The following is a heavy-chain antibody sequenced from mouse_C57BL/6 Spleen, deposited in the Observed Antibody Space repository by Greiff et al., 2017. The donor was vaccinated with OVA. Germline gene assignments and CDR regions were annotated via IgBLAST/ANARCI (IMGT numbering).Heavy chain of an antibody. CDR1: GFTFSSYG. CDR3: ARPPTVVARYFDV. Sequence: EVKLMESGGDLVKPGGSLKLSCAASGFTFSSYGMSWVRQTPDKRLEWVATISSGGSYTYYPDSVKGRFTISRDNAKNTLYLQMSSLKSEDTAMYYCARPPTVVARYFDVWGTGTTVTVSS. V-gene: IGHV5-6*01. J-gene: IGHJ1*03. CDR2: ISSGGSYT. D-gene: IGHD1-1*01.